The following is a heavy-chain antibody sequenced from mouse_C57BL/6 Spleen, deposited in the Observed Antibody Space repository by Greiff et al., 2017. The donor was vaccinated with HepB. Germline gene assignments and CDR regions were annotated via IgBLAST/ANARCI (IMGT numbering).Heavy chain of an antibody. CDR1: GYSITSGYG. J-gene: IGHJ2*01. D-gene: IGHD1-2*01. CDR2: ISYSGST. V-gene: IGHV3-2*02. CDR3: ARTARIKY. Sequence: VQLKESGPGLVKPSQSLSLTCTVPGYSITSGYGWNWIRQFPGNKLEWMGYISYSGSTNYNPSLKSRISIPRDTSKNQFFLQLNSVTTEDTATYYCARTARIKYWGQGTTLTVSS.